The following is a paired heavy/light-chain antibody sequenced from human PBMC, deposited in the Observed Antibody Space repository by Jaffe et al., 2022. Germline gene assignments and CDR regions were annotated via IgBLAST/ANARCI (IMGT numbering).Light chain of an antibody. J-gene: IGLJ3*02. V-gene: IGLV1-40*01. Sequence: QSVLTQPPSVSGAPGQRVTISCTGSSSNIGTGYDVNWYQHLPGTAPKLLIYGNHIRPSGVPDRFSGSKSATSASLAITGLQAGDEGDYYCQSYDNTLSGSVFGGGTKLTVL. CDR2: GNH. CDR3: QSYDNTLSGSV. CDR1: SSNIGTGYD.
Heavy chain of an antibody. J-gene: IGHJ6*03. V-gene: IGHV3-23*01. CDR2: VNNGGGDT. CDR1: GLIFSCCA. Sequence: EVQLLESGGGLEQPGGSLRLSCAASGLIFSCCAMSWVRQAPGKGLEWVAAVNNGGGDTFYADSVKGRFTISRDNSKNTLHLQMDSLRAEDTAIYYCVRYEGPTTITGTLPHWGFYYMAVWGKGTTVSVSS. D-gene: IGHD1-7*01. CDR3: VRYEGPTTITGTLPHWGFYYMAV.